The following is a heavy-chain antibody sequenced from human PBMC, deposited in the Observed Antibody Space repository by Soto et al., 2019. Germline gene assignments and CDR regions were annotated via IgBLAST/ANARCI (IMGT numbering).Heavy chain of an antibody. Sequence: ETLSLTCSVSGGSISSYFKSWIRQAPGKGLEWIGCIYDSGDANYNPSLKSRVAISLDTSKNQFSLKLSSVTAADAAVYYCVSSRTAVFGDALDIWALGTMVTVS. J-gene: IGHJ3*02. CDR2: IYDSGDA. D-gene: IGHD2-21*02. CDR1: GGSISSYF. CDR3: VSSRTAVFGDALDI. V-gene: IGHV4-59*03.